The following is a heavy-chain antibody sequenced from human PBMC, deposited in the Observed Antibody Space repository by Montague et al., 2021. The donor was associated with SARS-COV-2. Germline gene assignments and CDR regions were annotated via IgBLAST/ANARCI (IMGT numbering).Heavy chain of an antibody. J-gene: IGHJ6*02. D-gene: IGHD3-9*01. Sequence: SLRLSCEASGFTFSSYAIHLVRQAPGKGLEWVALISFDGRSQYYSDSXKGRFTISRDNSKSTLYLQMNSLRAADTAVYYCARDGKYYDTLIGYFSPRNYYYFYGMDVWGRGTTVTVSS. CDR2: ISFDGRSQ. CDR1: GFTFSSYA. CDR3: ARDGKYYDTLIGYFSPRNYYYFYGMDV. V-gene: IGHV3-30*04.